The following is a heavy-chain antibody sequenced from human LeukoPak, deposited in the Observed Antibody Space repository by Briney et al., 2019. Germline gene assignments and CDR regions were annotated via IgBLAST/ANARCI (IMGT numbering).Heavy chain of an antibody. CDR2: IYHSGST. J-gene: IGHJ4*02. CDR3: ARGPPPDFDY. Sequence: SETLSLTCTVSGYSISSGYYWGWIGQPPGKGLEWIGSIYHSGSTYYNPSLKSRVTISVDTSKNQFSLKLSSVTAADTAVYYCARGPPPDFDYWGQGTLVTVSS. CDR1: GYSISSGYY. V-gene: IGHV4-38-2*02.